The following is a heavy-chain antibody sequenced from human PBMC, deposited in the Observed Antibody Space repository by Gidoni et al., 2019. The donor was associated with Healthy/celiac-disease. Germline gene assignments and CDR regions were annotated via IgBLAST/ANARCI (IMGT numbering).Heavy chain of an antibody. CDR3: AKPMVRGVIIIAYDY. CDR2: ISGSGGST. Sequence: EVQLLESGGGLVQHGGSLSLSCAASGFTFGSYAMSWVRQAPGKGLEWVSAISGSGGSTYYADSVKGRFTIYRDNSKNTLYLQMNSLRAEDTAVYYCAKPMVRGVIIIAYDYWGQGTLVTVSS. CDR1: GFTFGSYA. D-gene: IGHD3-10*01. J-gene: IGHJ4*02. V-gene: IGHV3-23*01.